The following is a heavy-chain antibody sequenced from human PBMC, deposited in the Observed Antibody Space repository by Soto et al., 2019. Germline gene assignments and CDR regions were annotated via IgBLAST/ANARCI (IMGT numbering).Heavy chain of an antibody. CDR1: GDSISNLDYF. CDR2: IYKSATT. D-gene: IGHD7-27*01. Sequence: SETLSLTCSVSGDSISNLDYFWAWIRQPPGQALEYIGYIYKSATTYYNPSFESRVAISVDTSKSQFSLNVTSVTAADTAVYFCARGRYCLTGRCFPNWFDSWGQGALVTGLL. CDR3: ARGRYCLTGRCFPNWFDS. J-gene: IGHJ5*01. V-gene: IGHV4-30-4*01.